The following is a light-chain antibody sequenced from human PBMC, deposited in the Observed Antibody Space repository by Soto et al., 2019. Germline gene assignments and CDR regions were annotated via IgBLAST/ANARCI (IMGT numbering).Light chain of an antibody. V-gene: IGKV3-11*01. CDR2: DAS. J-gene: IGKJ2*01. CDR3: QQRSNWPPMYT. CDR1: QSVSSY. Sequence: EIVLTQSPATLSLSPGERATLSCRASQSVSSYLAWYQQKPGQAPRLLIYDASNRATGIPARFSGSGSGTDFALTISSLDREDFAVDYCQQRSNWPPMYTFGQGTKLEIK.